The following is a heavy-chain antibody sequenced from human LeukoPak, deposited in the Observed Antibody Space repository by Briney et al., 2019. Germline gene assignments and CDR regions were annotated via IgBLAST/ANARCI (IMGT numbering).Heavy chain of an antibody. CDR1: GFTFSSYA. D-gene: IGHD6-13*01. CDR3: ARGPYSSSWYYYYMDV. CDR2: ISGSGGST. J-gene: IGHJ6*03. V-gene: IGHV3-23*01. Sequence: GGSLRLSCAASGFTFSSYAMSWVRQAPGKGLEWVSAISGSGGSTYYADSVKGRFTISRDNAKNSLYLQMNSLRAEDTAVYYCARGPYSSSWYYYYMDVWGKGTTVTVSS.